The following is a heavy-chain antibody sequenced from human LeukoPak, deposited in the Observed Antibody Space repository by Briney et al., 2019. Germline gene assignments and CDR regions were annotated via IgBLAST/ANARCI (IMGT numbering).Heavy chain of an antibody. V-gene: IGHV4-59*12. CDR2: IYYSGST. CDR3: TRVNRIDYGADPEGDV. Sequence: SETLSLTCTVSGVSISSYYWSWIRQPPGKGLEWIGYIYYSGSTNYNPSLKSRVTISVDTSKNQFSLKLSSVTTADTAVYYCTRVNRIDYGADPEGDVWGKGITVTVSS. CDR1: GVSISSYY. D-gene: IGHD4/OR15-4a*01. J-gene: IGHJ6*04.